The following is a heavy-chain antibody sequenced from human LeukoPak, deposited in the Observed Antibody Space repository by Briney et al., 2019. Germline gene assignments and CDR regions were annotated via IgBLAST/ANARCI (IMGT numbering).Heavy chain of an antibody. Sequence: SGTLSLTCTVSGGSISSGSYYWGWIRQPPGKGLEWIGSIYYSGSTYYNPSLKSRVTISVDTSKNQFSLKLSSVTAADTAVYYCARHVYYGSGRPEGFDPWGQGTLVTVSS. CDR2: IYYSGST. D-gene: IGHD3-10*01. V-gene: IGHV4-39*01. J-gene: IGHJ5*02. CDR3: ARHVYYGSGRPEGFDP. CDR1: GGSISSGSYY.